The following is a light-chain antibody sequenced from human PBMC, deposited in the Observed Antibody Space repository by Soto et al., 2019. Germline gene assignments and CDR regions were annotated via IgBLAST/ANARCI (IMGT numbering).Light chain of an antibody. V-gene: IGKV3-20*01. J-gene: IGKJ3*01. Sequence: EIVLTQSPGTPSLSPGERATVSCRAGQSVSSSYLAWYQQKPGQAPRLLIYGASSSATGIPHRFSGSGSGTDFTLTISRLEPEDFAVHYCQQYGSSPYAFGPGTKVDIK. CDR1: QSVSSSY. CDR3: QQYGSSPYA. CDR2: GAS.